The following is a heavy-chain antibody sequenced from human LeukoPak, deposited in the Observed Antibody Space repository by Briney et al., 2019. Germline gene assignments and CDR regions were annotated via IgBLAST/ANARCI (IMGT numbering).Heavy chain of an antibody. V-gene: IGHV3-7*01. CDR3: VRSCCEDRGVYFQQ. Sequence: GGSLRLSCGASGFTFRSYWMSWVRQASEKGLEWVANIKQDGSAKYYVDSVRGRFTISRDNAKNSLDLQMNSLRPEDTAVYYCVRSCCEDRGVYFQQWGQGTLVTVSS. CDR1: GFTFRSYW. D-gene: IGHD3-10*01. J-gene: IGHJ1*01. CDR2: IKQDGSAK.